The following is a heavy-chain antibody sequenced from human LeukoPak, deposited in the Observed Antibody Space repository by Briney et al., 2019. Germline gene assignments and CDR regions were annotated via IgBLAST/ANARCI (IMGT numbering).Heavy chain of an antibody. D-gene: IGHD4-23*01. CDR1: GFTFSSHW. J-gene: IGHJ1*01. CDR3: ARGDSTVTPKYFQY. Sequence: GGSLRLSCAASGFTFSSHWMSWVRQAPVKGLEWVANIKQDGSEKYYVDSVKGRFTISRDDAENSLYLQMNSLRAEDTAVYYCARGDSTVTPKYFQYWGQGTLVTVSS. V-gene: IGHV3-7*04. CDR2: IKQDGSEK.